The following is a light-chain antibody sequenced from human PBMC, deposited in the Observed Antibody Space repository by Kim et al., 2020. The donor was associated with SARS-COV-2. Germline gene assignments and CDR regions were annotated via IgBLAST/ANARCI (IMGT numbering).Light chain of an antibody. CDR2: EVN. CDR3: CSYAGSNTFV. CDR1: NNNVGSYNF. V-gene: IGLV2-23*02. J-gene: IGLJ1*01. Sequence: QSALTQPASVSGSPGQSITISCTGTNNNVGSYNFVSWYQHHPGKAPKLIIYEVNQRPSGVSNRFSGSKSGNTASLTISGLQAEDEADYYCCSYAGSNTFVFGTGTKVTVL.